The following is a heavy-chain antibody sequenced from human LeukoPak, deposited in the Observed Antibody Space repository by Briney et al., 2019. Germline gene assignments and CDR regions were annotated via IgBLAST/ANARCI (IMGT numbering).Heavy chain of an antibody. D-gene: IGHD3-3*01. Sequence: GASVKVSCKASGYTFTSYDINWVRQATGQGLEWMGWMNPNSGNTGYAQKFQGRVTMTRNTSISTAYMELSSLRSEDTAVYYCAKVPYYDFWSGYPYYFDYWGQGTLVTVSS. CDR1: GYTFTSYD. CDR2: MNPNSGNT. CDR3: AKVPYYDFWSGYPYYFDY. V-gene: IGHV1-8*01. J-gene: IGHJ4*02.